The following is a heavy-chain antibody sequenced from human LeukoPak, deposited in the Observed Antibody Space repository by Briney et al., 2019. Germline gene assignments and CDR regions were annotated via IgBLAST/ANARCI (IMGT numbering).Heavy chain of an antibody. CDR2: ISSSSSYI. Sequence: GGSLRLSCAASGFTFSSYSMNWVRQAPGKGLEWVSSISSSSSYIYYADSVKGRFTISRDNAKNSLYLQMNSLKTEDTAVYYCTRLDSGSYKYYYYMDVWGKGTTVTVSS. D-gene: IGHD1-26*01. CDR1: GFTFSSYS. J-gene: IGHJ6*03. V-gene: IGHV3-21*04. CDR3: TRLDSGSYKYYYYMDV.